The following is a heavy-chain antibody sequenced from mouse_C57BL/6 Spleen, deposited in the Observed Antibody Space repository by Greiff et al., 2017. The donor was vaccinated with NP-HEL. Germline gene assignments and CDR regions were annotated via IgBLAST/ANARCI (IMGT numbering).Heavy chain of an antibody. V-gene: IGHV1-72*01. D-gene: IGHD1-1*01. CDR2: IATTSGGT. Sequence: QVQLQQPFAQLVKPGASVKLSCKASGYTFTSYWMHWVKQRPGRGLEWIGGIATTSGGTKYNEKFKGKATLTVDKPSSTAYMQLSSLTSEDSAVYYCARSSTVVNWYFDVWGTGTTVTVSS. CDR1: GYTFTSYW. J-gene: IGHJ1*03. CDR3: ARSSTVVNWYFDV.